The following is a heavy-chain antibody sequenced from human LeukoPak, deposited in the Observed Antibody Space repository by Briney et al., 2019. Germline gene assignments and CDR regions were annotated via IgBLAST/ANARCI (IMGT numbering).Heavy chain of an antibody. CDR1: GYTFTSYY. D-gene: IGHD6-19*01. J-gene: IGHJ3*02. CDR2: INPSGGST. CDR3: ARVGYSSGWFPEVAFDI. Sequence: ASVKVSCKASGYTFTSYYMHWVRQAPGQGLEWMGIINPSGGSTSYAQKFQGRVTMTRDTSTSTVYMELSSLRSEDTAVYYCARVGYSSGWFPEVAFDIWGQGTMVTVSS. V-gene: IGHV1-46*01.